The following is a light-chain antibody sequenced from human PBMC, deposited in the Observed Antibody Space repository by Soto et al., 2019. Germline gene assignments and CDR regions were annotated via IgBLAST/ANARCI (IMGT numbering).Light chain of an antibody. CDR2: EVS. J-gene: IGLJ1*01. Sequence: HPAAVSWAPGHSISISCTGTSSDVGGYNYVSWYQQHPGKAPKLLISEVSIRPSGVSDRFSGSKSGNTASLTISGLQTEEEADYYCSSFTSAYPFVFGSGTKVTAL. V-gene: IGLV2-14*01. CDR3: SSFTSAYPFV. CDR1: SSDVGGYNY.